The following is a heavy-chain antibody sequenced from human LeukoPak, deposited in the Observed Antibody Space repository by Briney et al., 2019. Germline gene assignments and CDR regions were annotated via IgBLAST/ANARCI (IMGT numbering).Heavy chain of an antibody. D-gene: IGHD3-10*01. Sequence: SETLSLTCTVSGGSISSSSYYWGWIRQPPGKGLEWIGSIYYSGSTYYNPSLKSRVTISVDTSKNQFSLKLSSVTAADTAVYYCARHPITMVREVIITRSNWFDPWGQGTLVTVSS. CDR1: GGSISSSSYY. CDR2: IYYSGST. CDR3: ARHPITMVREVIITRSNWFDP. V-gene: IGHV4-39*01. J-gene: IGHJ5*02.